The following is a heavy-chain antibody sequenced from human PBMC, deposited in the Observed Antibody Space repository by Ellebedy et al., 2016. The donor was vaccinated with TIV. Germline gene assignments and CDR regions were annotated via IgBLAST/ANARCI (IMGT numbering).Heavy chain of an antibody. Sequence: ASVKVSXKASGYTFTSYDINWVRQATGQGLEWMGWMNPNSGNTGYAQKFQGRVTMTRNTSISTAYMELSSLRSEDTAVYYCARESSAAGTGYYMDVWGKGTTVTVSS. CDR3: ARESSAAGTGYYMDV. CDR1: GYTFTSYD. J-gene: IGHJ6*03. D-gene: IGHD6-13*01. CDR2: MNPNSGNT. V-gene: IGHV1-8*01.